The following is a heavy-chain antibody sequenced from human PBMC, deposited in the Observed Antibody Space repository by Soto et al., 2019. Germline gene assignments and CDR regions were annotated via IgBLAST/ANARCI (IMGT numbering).Heavy chain of an antibody. CDR2: IYHSGST. V-gene: IGHV4-4*02. Sequence: QVQLQESGPGLVKPSGTLSLTCAVSSGSISSSNWWSWVRQPPGKGLEWIGEIYHSGSTNYNPFLKSRVTISVDKSKNQFSLKLSSVTAADTAVYYCARDRGYSSGWGRHLGAFDIWGQGTMVTVSS. D-gene: IGHD6-19*01. CDR3: ARDRGYSSGWGRHLGAFDI. CDR1: SGSISSSNW. J-gene: IGHJ3*02.